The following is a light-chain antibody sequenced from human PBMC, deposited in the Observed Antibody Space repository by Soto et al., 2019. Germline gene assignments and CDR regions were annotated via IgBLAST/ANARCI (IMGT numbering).Light chain of an antibody. CDR2: GAS. J-gene: IGKJ2*01. CDR3: QEYNNWPPST. CDR1: QRVSSS. V-gene: IGKV3D-15*01. Sequence: EIVMTQSPATLSVSPGERATLSCRASQRVSSSLAWYQQKPGQAPRLLIYGASTRATGIPARFSGSGSGTDFTLTISSLQSEDFAVYYCQEYNNWPPSTFGQGTKLEIK.